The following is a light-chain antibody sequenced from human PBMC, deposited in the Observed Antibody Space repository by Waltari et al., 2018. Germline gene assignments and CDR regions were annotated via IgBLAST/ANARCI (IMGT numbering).Light chain of an antibody. CDR1: QSILSSSNNRNF. Sequence: DIVMTQSPNSRAVSLGERATISCKSSQSILSSSNNRNFLSWYQQKPGQPPKLLIYWASTRESGVPDRFSGSGSGTDFTLTISSLQAEDAAVYYCQQYYSDKTFGQGTKVEIK. J-gene: IGKJ1*01. CDR3: QQYYSDKT. CDR2: WAS. V-gene: IGKV4-1*01.